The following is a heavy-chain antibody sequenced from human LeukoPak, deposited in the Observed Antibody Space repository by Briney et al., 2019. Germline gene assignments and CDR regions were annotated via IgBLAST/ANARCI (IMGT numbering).Heavy chain of an antibody. CDR3: AKAKYSSGWYLGGFDY. CDR2: IWYGGSNK. Sequence: PGGSLRLSCAASGFTFSSYGMHWVRQAPGKGLEWVAVIWYGGSNKYYADSVKGRFTISRDNSKNTLYLQMNSLRAEDTAVYYCAKAKYSSGWYLGGFDYWGQGTLVTVSS. CDR1: GFTFSSYG. D-gene: IGHD6-19*01. V-gene: IGHV3-30*02. J-gene: IGHJ4*02.